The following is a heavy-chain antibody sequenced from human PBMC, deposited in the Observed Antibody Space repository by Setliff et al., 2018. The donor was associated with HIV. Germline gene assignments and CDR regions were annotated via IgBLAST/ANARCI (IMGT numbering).Heavy chain of an antibody. CDR2: ISWNSGSI. D-gene: IGHD6-13*01. CDR1: GFTFDDYA. Sequence: PGGSLRLSCTASGFTFDDYAMHWVRQAPGKGLEWVSGISWNSGSIGYADSVKGRFTISRDNSKNSLYLQMNSLRAEDTAVYYCARVDGSSSWFYYYYYYMDIWGKGTTVTVSS. V-gene: IGHV3-9*01. J-gene: IGHJ6*03. CDR3: ARVDGSSSWFYYYYYYMDI.